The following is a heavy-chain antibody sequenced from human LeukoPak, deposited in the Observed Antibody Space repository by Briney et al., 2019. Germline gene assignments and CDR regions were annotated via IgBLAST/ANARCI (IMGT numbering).Heavy chain of an antibody. Sequence: GESLKISCKGSGYGFASYWVGWVRQLPGKGPEWIGVIYPGDSDTTYNPAFEGQVTISADKSISTTYLQWSSLRASDTAIYYCARQFRTKYYGYFDHWGQGTLVTVSS. CDR3: ARQFRTKYYGYFDH. CDR1: GYGFASYW. D-gene: IGHD3-3*01. CDR2: IYPGDSDT. J-gene: IGHJ4*02. V-gene: IGHV5-51*01.